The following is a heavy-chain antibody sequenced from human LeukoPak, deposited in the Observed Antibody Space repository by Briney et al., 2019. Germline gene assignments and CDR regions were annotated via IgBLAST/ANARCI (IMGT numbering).Heavy chain of an antibody. CDR3: ARVVGWQLDD. CDR2: IHHSGST. CDR1: GYSISSGLY. D-gene: IGHD4-23*01. V-gene: IGHV4-38-2*01. Sequence: SETLSLTCAVSGYSISSGLYWGWIRQPPGKGLKWIGSIHHSGSTYHNPSLKSRVTISVDTSRNQFSLKMKSVTAADTAVYYCARVVGWQLDDWGQGTLVTVSS. J-gene: IGHJ4*02.